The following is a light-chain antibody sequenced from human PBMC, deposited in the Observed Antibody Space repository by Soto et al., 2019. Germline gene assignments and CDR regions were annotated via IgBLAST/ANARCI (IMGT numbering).Light chain of an antibody. V-gene: IGKV3-11*01. J-gene: IGKJ4*01. CDR1: QSVSSY. CDR2: DAS. CDR3: QQRSNWLT. Sequence: EIMLTQSPATLSSFPGERATLSCRASQSVSSYLAWYQQKPGQAPRLLIYDASNRATGIPARFSGSGSGTDFTLTISSLEPEDFAVYYCQQRSNWLTFGGGTKVDI.